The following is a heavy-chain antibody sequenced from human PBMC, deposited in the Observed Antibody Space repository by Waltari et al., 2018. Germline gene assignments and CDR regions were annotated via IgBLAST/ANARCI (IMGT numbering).Heavy chain of an antibody. CDR2: ISPGSRTI. J-gene: IGHJ4*02. CDR3: VRPRGQEPRGDS. CDR1: GFTFSTSA. V-gene: IGHV3-48*01. Sequence: EVLLVESGGGLVQPGGSLKVSCVASGFTFSTSAINWVRLAPGKGVQWVSYISPGSRTIYYADSMKGRFTVSRDNTRNTVYLQMNNLRVEDTAVYYCVRPRGQEPRGDSWGQGTLVTVSS. D-gene: IGHD1-26*01.